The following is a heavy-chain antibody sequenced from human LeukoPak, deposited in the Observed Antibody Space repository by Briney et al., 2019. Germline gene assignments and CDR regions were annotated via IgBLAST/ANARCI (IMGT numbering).Heavy chain of an antibody. CDR3: ARGCSSTSCDYAVDH. CDR1: GGSISSGDYY. V-gene: IGHV4-30-4*01. D-gene: IGHD2-2*01. J-gene: IGHJ4*02. CDR2: IYYSGST. Sequence: PSQTLSLTCTVSGGSISSGDYYWSWIRQPPGKGLEWIGYIYYSGSTYYNPSLKSRVTISVDTSKNQFSLKLSSVTAADTAVYYCARGCSSTSCDYAVDHWGQGTLVTVSS.